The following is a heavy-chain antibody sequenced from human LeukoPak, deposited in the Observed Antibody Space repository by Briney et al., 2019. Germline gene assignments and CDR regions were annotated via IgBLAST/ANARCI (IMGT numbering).Heavy chain of an antibody. V-gene: IGHV4-59*08. J-gene: IGHJ4*02. CDR1: GGSISSYY. CDR2: ISYTGST. CDR3: ARHGTSIFDY. D-gene: IGHD1-26*01. Sequence: SETLSPTCAVSGGSISSYYWSWIRQPPGNGLEWIGYISYTGSTKYNPSLESRVTISVDTSKHQFSLKLSSVTAADTAVYYCARHGTSIFDYWGQGTLVTVSS.